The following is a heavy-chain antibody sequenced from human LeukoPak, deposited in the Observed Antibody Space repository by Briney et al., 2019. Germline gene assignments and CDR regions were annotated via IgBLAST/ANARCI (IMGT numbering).Heavy chain of an antibody. CDR2: INHSGST. D-gene: IGHD2-21*01. CDR1: GGSFSGYY. Sequence: SETLSLTCAVYGGSFSGYYWSWIRQPPGKGLEWIGEINHSGSTNYNPSLKSRVTISVDTSKNQFSLKLSSVTAADTAVYYCAKETLAVVDSSTFYPFYYMDDWGKGTTVTVSS. CDR3: AKETLAVVDSSTFYPFYYMDD. J-gene: IGHJ6*03. V-gene: IGHV4-34*01.